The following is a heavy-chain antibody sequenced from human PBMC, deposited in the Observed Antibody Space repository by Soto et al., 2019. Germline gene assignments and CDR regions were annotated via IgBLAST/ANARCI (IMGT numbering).Heavy chain of an antibody. V-gene: IGHV3-30-3*01. Sequence: SLRISFAASGFTFSRYAVHGVLPSPCKGLEFVTLISYDGNNKYYADSVKGRFTVSRDNSKNTLYLQMNYLRPEDTAVYYCARGEAFDYWGQGTLVTVSS. CDR1: GFTFSRYA. J-gene: IGHJ4*02. CDR3: ARGEAFDY. CDR2: ISYDGNNK.